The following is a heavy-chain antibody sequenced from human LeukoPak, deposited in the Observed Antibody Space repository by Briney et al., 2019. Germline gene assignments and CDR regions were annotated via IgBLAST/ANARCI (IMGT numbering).Heavy chain of an antibody. D-gene: IGHD5-18*01. CDR2: ISGDGDST. Sequence: GGSLRLPCAASGFTFDDYAMHWVRQAPGKGLEWVSLISGDGDSTYYADSVKGRFTISRDNSKNSLYLQMNSLRTEDTALFYCAKDKYSYGYNFDYWGQGTLVTVPS. CDR1: GFTFDDYA. CDR3: AKDKYSYGYNFDY. V-gene: IGHV3-43*02. J-gene: IGHJ4*02.